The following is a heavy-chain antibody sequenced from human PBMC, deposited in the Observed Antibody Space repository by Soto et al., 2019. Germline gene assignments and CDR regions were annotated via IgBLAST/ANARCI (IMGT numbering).Heavy chain of an antibody. V-gene: IGHV1-18*01. CDR2: ISAYNGNT. Sequence: QVQLVQSGAEVKKPGASVKVSCKASGYTFTGYSVGWVRQAPGQGLEWMGWISAYNGNTNYAQKFQDRLTMTTDASTSTASMELRSHRSDDTAVYYCARPSGSYGDYAWSLKYWGQGTLVTVSS. J-gene: IGHJ4*02. CDR1: GYTFTGYS. D-gene: IGHD4-17*01. CDR3: ARPSGSYGDYAWSLKY.